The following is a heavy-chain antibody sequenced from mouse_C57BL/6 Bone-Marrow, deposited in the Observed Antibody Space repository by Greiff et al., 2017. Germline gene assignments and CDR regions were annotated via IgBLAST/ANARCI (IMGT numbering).Heavy chain of an antibody. J-gene: IGHJ4*01. CDR2: ISNGGGST. V-gene: IGHV5-12*01. Sequence: EVKLVESGGGLVQPGGSLKLSCAASGFTFSDYYMYWVRQTPEKRLEWVAYISNGGGSTYYPDTVKGRFTISRDNAKTTLYLQMSRLKSEDTAMYYCARHGAMDYWCQGTSVTVSS. CDR1: GFTFSDYY. CDR3: ARHGAMDY.